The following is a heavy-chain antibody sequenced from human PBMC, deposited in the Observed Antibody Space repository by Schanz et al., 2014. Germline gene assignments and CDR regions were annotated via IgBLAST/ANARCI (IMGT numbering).Heavy chain of an antibody. D-gene: IGHD6-6*01. CDR2: ISSSSSYI. CDR1: GFTFSTYY. V-gene: IGHV3-21*02. Sequence: EVQLVESGGGLVKPGGSLRLSCAASGFTFSTYYMNWVRQAPGKGLEWVSSISSSSSYISYADSVKGRFTISRDNAKNLLYLQMNGLRAEDTAVYFCATEGPRGTRHPINYYYAMDNWGQGTKVTV. CDR3: ATEGPRGTRHPINYYYAMDN. J-gene: IGHJ6*02.